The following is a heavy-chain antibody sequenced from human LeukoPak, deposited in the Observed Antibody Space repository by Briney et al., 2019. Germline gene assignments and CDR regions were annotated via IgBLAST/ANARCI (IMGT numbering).Heavy chain of an antibody. CDR2: IYRGDSET. J-gene: IGHJ5*02. D-gene: IGHD6-19*01. CDR3: ARHGSQWLENWFDP. V-gene: IGHV5-51*01. CDR1: GYTFSTYW. Sequence: RGESLKISSKGSGYTFSTYWIGWVRQMPGKRLEWMGIIYRGDSETRYSQSFQGQVTISADKSISTAYLQWSSLKASDTAMYYCARHGSQWLENWFDPWGQGTLVTVSS.